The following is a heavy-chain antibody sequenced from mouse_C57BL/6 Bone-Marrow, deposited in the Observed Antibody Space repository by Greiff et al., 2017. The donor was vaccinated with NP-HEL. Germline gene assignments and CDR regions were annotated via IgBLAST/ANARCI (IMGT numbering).Heavy chain of an antibody. CDR3: ARDYYSNGYYAMDD. J-gene: IGHJ4*01. CDR2: SRNKANDYTT. V-gene: IGHV7-1*01. Sequence: EVQVVESGGGLVQSGRSLRLSCATSGFTFSDFYMEWVRQAPGKGLEWIAASRNKANDYTTEYSASVKGRFIVSRDTSQSILYLQMNALRAEDTAIYYCARDYYSNGYYAMDDWGQGTSVTVSS. D-gene: IGHD2-5*01. CDR1: GFTFSDFY.